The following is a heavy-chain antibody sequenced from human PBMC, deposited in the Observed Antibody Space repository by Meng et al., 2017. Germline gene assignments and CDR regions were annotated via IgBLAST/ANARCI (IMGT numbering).Heavy chain of an antibody. Sequence: QVHTRRWGLVFFKPSGTLLLPWAVYGGSFSGYYRSWIRQPPGKGLEWIGEINHSGSTNYNPSLKSRVTISVDTSKNQFSLKLSSVTAADTAVYYCARKFTMVRGIYNWFDPWGQGTLVTVSS. J-gene: IGHJ5*02. CDR2: INHSGST. D-gene: IGHD3-10*01. CDR1: GGSFSGYY. V-gene: IGHV4-34*01. CDR3: ARKFTMVRGIYNWFDP.